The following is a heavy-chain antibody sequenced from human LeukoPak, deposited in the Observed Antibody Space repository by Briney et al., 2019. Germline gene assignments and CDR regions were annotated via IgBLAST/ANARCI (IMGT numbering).Heavy chain of an antibody. Sequence: GGSLRLSCAASGFTFSSYAMHWVRQAPGKGLEGVAVISYDGSNKYYADSVKGRFTISRDNSKNTLYLQMNSLRAEDTAVYYCARDPPPYSGSYWGYFQHWGQGTLVTVSS. J-gene: IGHJ1*01. CDR3: ARDPPPYSGSYWGYFQH. CDR2: ISYDGSNK. D-gene: IGHD1-26*01. CDR1: GFTFSSYA. V-gene: IGHV3-30-3*01.